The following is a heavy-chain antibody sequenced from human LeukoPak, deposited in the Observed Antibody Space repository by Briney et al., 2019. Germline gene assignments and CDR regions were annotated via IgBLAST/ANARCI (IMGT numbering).Heavy chain of an antibody. CDR2: ISAYNGNT. J-gene: IGHJ6*02. CDR3: ARDQDYYGSAQKSYYYYYGMDV. V-gene: IGHV1-18*01. CDR1: GYTFTSYG. Sequence: GASVKVSCKASGYTFTSYGISWVRQAPGQGLEWMGWISAYNGNTNYAQKLQGRVTMTRDTSTSTAYMELRSLRSDDTAVYYCARDQDYYGSAQKSYYYYYGMDVWGQGTTVTVSS. D-gene: IGHD3-10*01.